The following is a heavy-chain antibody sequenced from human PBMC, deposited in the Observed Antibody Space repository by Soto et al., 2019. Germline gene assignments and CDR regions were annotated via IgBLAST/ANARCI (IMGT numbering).Heavy chain of an antibody. CDR1: GGSISSGDYY. J-gene: IGHJ3*02. CDR2: IYHGGNI. V-gene: IGHV4-30-4*01. CDR3: ARPSTLSDDAFDI. D-gene: IGHD2-2*01. Sequence: QVQLRESGPGLVKPSQTLSLTCTVSGGSISSGDYYWTWLRQPPGKGLQWIGYIYHGGNIYYNPSLSGPLPISIAMSKRQFSLNLSSVTAADTAVYYCARPSTLSDDAFDIWGQGTMVTVSS.